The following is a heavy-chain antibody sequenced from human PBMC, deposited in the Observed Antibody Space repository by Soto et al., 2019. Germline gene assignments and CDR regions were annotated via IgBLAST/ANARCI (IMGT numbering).Heavy chain of an antibody. CDR1: GGSFSGYY. CDR3: ARGRRWELLRHAFDI. D-gene: IGHD1-26*01. CDR2: INHSGST. Sequence: QVQLQQWGAGLLKPSETLSLTCAVYGGSFSGYYWSWIRQPPGKGLEWIGEINHSGSTNYNPSLKRRVTISVDTSKNQFSLKLSSVTAADTAVYYCARGRRWELLRHAFDIWGQGTMVTVSS. V-gene: IGHV4-34*01. J-gene: IGHJ3*02.